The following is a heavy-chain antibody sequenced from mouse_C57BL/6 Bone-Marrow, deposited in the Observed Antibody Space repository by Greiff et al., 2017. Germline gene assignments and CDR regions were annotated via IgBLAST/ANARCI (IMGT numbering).Heavy chain of an antibody. J-gene: IGHJ1*03. CDR2: IDPSDSET. V-gene: IGHV1-52*01. CDR3: ARSGDYDWDWYFDV. D-gene: IGHD2-4*01. CDR1: GYTFTSYW. Sequence: QVQLQQPGAELVRPGSSVKLSCKASGYTFTSYWMHWVKQRPIQGLEWIGNIDPSDSETHYNQKFKDKATLTVDKSSSTAYRQLSSLTSEDSAVYYGARSGDYDWDWYFDVWGTGTTVTVSS.